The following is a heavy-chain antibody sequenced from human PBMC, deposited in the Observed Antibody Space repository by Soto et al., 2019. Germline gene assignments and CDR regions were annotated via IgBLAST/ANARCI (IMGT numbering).Heavy chain of an antibody. Sequence: QLQLQESGPGLVKPSETLSLTCTVSGGSISSSSYYWGWIRQPPGKGLEWIGSIYYSGSTYYNPSLKSRVTISVDTSKNQFSLKLSSVTAADTAVYYCARPHYGSLLWFGEDYNWFDPWGQGTLVTVSS. CDR3: ARPHYGSLLWFGEDYNWFDP. J-gene: IGHJ5*02. D-gene: IGHD3-10*01. CDR1: GGSISSSSYY. V-gene: IGHV4-39*01. CDR2: IYYSGST.